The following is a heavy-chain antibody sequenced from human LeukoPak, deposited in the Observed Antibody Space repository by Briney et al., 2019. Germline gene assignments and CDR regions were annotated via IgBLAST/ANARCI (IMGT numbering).Heavy chain of an antibody. CDR1: GFSVRTNY. V-gene: IGHV3-53*01. CDR2: IYDTDTR. CDR3: ARSRAFDY. Sequence: PGGSVRLSCVASGFSVRTNYMNWVRQAPGKRPEWVAIIYDTDTRVYTDSVKGRFTISRDNSENTVSLQMNSLRVEDTAVYYCARSRAFDYWSRGTLVTVSS. J-gene: IGHJ4*02.